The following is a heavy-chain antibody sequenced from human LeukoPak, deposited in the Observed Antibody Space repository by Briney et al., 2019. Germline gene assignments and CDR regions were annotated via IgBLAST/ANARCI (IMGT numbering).Heavy chain of an antibody. CDR3: AKDLGSQYQWLVMGGLDWFDP. Sequence: GGSLRLSCAASGFTFSSYAMSWVRQAPGKGLEWVSAISGSGGSTYYADSVKGRFTISRDNSKNTLYLQMNSLRAEDTAVYYCAKDLGSQYQWLVMGGLDWFDPWGQGTLVTVSS. D-gene: IGHD6-19*01. V-gene: IGHV3-23*01. CDR1: GFTFSSYA. J-gene: IGHJ5*02. CDR2: ISGSGGST.